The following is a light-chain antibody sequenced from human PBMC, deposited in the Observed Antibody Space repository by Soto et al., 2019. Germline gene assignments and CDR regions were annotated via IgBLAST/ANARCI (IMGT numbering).Light chain of an antibody. CDR1: QDISNS. Sequence: DIQMTQSPSSLSASVGDRVTITCQASQDISNSLNWYQQKPGKAPKLLIYDASTLETGVPSRFIGSGSGTHFTFIIRNLQPEDIATYYCQQYGNLPLTFGGGTKVESK. CDR3: QQYGNLPLT. J-gene: IGKJ4*01. CDR2: DAS. V-gene: IGKV1-33*01.